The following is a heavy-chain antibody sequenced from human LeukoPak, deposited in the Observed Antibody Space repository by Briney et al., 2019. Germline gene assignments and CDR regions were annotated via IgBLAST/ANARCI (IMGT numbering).Heavy chain of an antibody. Sequence: IPSQTLSLTCTVSGGSISSGDYYWSWIRQPPGKGLEWIGYIYYSGSTYYNPSLKSRVTISVDTSKNQFSLKLSSVTAADTAVYYCARVDRFGENSAFDIWGQGTMVTVSS. J-gene: IGHJ3*02. CDR3: ARVDRFGENSAFDI. CDR2: IYYSGST. V-gene: IGHV4-30-4*01. D-gene: IGHD3-10*01. CDR1: GGSISSGDYY.